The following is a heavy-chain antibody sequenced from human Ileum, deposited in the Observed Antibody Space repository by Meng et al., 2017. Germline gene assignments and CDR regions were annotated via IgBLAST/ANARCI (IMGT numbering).Heavy chain of an antibody. J-gene: IGHJ4*02. CDR3: ANFDWNDGKTFD. V-gene: IGHV3-23*05. CDR1: GFTFSSYA. Sequence: GESLKISCAASGFTFSSYAMSWVRQVPGKGLEWVSAISTSGSNTYYADSFRGRFTISRDNSKNTLFLQMNSLRVDDTAVYYCANFDWNDGKTFDWGQGTLVTVSS. D-gene: IGHD1-1*01. CDR2: ISTSGSNT.